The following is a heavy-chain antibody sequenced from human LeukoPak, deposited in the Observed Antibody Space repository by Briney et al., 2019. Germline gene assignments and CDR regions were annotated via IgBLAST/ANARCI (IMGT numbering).Heavy chain of an antibody. J-gene: IGHJ4*02. Sequence: PGGSLRLSCAASGFTVSSNYMSWVRQAPGKGLEWVSVIYSGGSTYYADSVKGRFTISRDNSKNTLYLQMNSLRAEDTAVYYCARVVYDSSGSYYFDYWGQGTLVTVSS. CDR2: IYSGGST. D-gene: IGHD3-22*01. CDR1: GFTVSSNY. CDR3: ARVVYDSSGSYYFDY. V-gene: IGHV3-53*01.